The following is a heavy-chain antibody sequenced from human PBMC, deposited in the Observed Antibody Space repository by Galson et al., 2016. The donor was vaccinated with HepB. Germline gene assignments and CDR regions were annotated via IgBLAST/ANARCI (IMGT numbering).Heavy chain of an antibody. CDR2: ISGFGDVSA. CDR1: GFTFRDFS. J-gene: IGHJ6*03. Sequence: SLRLSCAASGFTFRDFSMTWVRQAPGKGLEWVSSISGFGDVSAYYADSVKGRFTISRDNSENSLYLQLSGLRAEDTAVYYCTKNLRAFYYMGVWGKGTTVTVSS. CDR3: TKNLRAFYYMGV. V-gene: IGHV3-23*01.